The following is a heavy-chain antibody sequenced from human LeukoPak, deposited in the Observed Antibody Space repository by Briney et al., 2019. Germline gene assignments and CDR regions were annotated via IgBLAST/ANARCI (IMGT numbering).Heavy chain of an antibody. J-gene: IGHJ4*02. CDR1: GGSISSYY. Sequence: SETLSLTCTVSGGSISSYYWGWIRQPPGKGLEWIGHIKNGGSPNYNPPLKSRVTISLDTSKNQFSLTVSSVTAADTAVYYCARLTWITDYWGQGTLVTVSS. CDR3: ARLTWITDY. CDR2: IKNGGSP. V-gene: IGHV4-4*08. D-gene: IGHD5-12*01.